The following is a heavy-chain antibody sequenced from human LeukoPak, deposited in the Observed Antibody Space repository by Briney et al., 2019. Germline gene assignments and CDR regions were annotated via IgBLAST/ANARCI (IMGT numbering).Heavy chain of an antibody. J-gene: IGHJ4*02. CDR3: ARVVGATGSSDY. CDR2: IYYIGTT. D-gene: IGHD1-26*01. CDR1: GGSISSDY. V-gene: IGHV4-59*01. Sequence: SETLSLTCTVYGGSISSDYWSWLRQPPGKGLEWIVYIYYIGTTNYNPSLKSRITISVDTSKGHLSLKLSSVTAADTAVYYCARVVGATGSSDYWGQGTLVTVSS.